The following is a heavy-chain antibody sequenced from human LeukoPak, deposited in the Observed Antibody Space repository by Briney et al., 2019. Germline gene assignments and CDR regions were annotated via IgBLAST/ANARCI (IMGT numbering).Heavy chain of an antibody. CDR3: FAPRHLNY. CDR2: IRTSAEGERK. Sequence: GGSLRLSCETSGFIFRNAWMSWVRQAPGRGLEWIGRIRTSAEGERKDYAATLRGRFTISRDDSRNTLFLHMSGLRTEDTGLYYCFAPRHLNYWGQGALVTVSS. J-gene: IGHJ4*02. D-gene: IGHD1-1*01. CDR1: GFIFRNAW. V-gene: IGHV3-15*01.